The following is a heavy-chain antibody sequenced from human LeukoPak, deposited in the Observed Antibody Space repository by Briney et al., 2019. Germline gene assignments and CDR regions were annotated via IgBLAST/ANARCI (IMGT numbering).Heavy chain of an antibody. CDR1: GYTFTSYD. D-gene: IGHD6-13*01. Sequence: GASVKVSCKASGYTFTSYDINWVRQATGQGLEWMGWMNPNSGNTGYAQKFQGRVTMTRNTSISTAYMELSSLRSEDTAVYYCARAKRRIAAAGTLTYYFDYWGQGTLVTVSS. V-gene: IGHV1-8*01. J-gene: IGHJ4*02. CDR2: MNPNSGNT. CDR3: ARAKRRIAAAGTLTYYFDY.